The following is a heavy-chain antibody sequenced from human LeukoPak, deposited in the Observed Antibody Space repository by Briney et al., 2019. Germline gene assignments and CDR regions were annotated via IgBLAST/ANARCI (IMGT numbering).Heavy chain of an antibody. CDR3: AGTGNTAMVPLDY. Sequence: SETLSLTCAVSGGSISGSNWWTWVRQSPGKGLEWIGEIYHGGSTNYNPSLKSRVTISVDKSKNQFSLNVNSVTAADTAVYYCAGTGNTAMVPLDYWGQGTLVTVSS. V-gene: IGHV4-4*02. D-gene: IGHD5-18*01. CDR1: GGSISGSNW. J-gene: IGHJ4*02. CDR2: IYHGGST.